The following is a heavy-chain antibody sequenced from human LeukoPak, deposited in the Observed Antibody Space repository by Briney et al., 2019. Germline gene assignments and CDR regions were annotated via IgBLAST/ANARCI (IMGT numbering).Heavy chain of an antibody. J-gene: IGHJ4*02. CDR2: IYAGDSDT. CDR3: ARSATGWFDSGFDY. Sequence: GASLKFSCKASAGGFISYCIGWVRQRPGQGLGLMGIIYAGDSDTTYSPSFQGQVTISADKSISTPYVQWLSLKPSDTAMYYCARSATGWFDSGFDYWGQGTLVTVSS. CDR1: AGGFISYC. D-gene: IGHD6-19*01. V-gene: IGHV5-51*01.